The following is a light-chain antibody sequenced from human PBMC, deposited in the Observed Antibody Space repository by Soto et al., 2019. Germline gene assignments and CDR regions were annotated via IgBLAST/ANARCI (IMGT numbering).Light chain of an antibody. J-gene: IGKJ5*01. CDR3: QQRSNWPPIT. CDR1: QSLSDT. Sequence: EIVVTQSPATLSVCPGGRGTLSCRTSQSLSDTLAWYQQKPGQAPRLLIYGASTRATGIPARFSGSGSGTDFTLTISSLEPEDFAVYYCQQRSNWPPITFGQGTRLEIK. CDR2: GAS. V-gene: IGKV3-11*01.